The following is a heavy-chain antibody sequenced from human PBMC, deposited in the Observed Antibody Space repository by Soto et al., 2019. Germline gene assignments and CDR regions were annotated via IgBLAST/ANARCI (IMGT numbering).Heavy chain of an antibody. V-gene: IGHV4-30-2*01. CDR2: IYHSGIT. Sequence: QLQLQESGSGLVKPSQTLSLTCAVSGASISSGGSSWSWIRQAPGTGLEWIGYIYHSGITNYNPSLKSRVTRSADKPQNQFALSLRFVTAADTAVYYCARGLAVRGSYGLDVWGQGTTDTVSS. CDR3: ARGLAVRGSYGLDV. D-gene: IGHD3-10*01. J-gene: IGHJ6*02. CDR1: GASISSGGSS.